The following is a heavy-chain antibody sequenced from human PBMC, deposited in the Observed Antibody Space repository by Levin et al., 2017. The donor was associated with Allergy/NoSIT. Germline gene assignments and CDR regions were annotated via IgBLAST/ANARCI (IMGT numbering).Heavy chain of an antibody. V-gene: IGHV3-11*01. D-gene: IGHD6-13*01. Sequence: GGSLRLSCAASGFTFSDYYMSWIRQAPGKGLEWVSYISSGGGTIDYADSVKGRFTISRDNAKNSLYLQMNSLRVDDTAVYFCVRDKSRDSGSSTMLDYWGQGTLVTVSS. CDR1: GFTFSDYY. CDR2: ISSGGGTI. J-gene: IGHJ4*02. CDR3: VRDKSRDSGSSTMLDY.